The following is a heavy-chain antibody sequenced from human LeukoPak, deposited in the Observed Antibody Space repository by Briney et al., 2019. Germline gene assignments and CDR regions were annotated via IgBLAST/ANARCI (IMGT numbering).Heavy chain of an antibody. D-gene: IGHD1-26*01. CDR1: GGPISSGSYF. J-gene: IGHJ5*02. CDR2: IYTSGST. V-gene: IGHV4-61*02. CDR3: ARGDSGSDWFDP. Sequence: SETLSLTCTVSGGPISSGSYFWSWIRQPAGKGLEWIGRIYTSGSTNYNPSLKSRVTISVDTSKNQFSLKLSSVTAADTAVYYCARGDSGSDWFDPWGQGTLVTVSS.